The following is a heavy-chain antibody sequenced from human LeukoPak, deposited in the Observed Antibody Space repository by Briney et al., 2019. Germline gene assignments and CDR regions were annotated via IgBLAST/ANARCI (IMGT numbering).Heavy chain of an antibody. CDR3: ARALLGEYCSSTSCYNYFDY. J-gene: IGHJ4*02. D-gene: IGHD2-2*01. Sequence: ASVKVSCKASGGTFSSYAISWVRQAPGQGLEWMGGIIPIFGTANYAQKFQGRVTITADESTSTAYMELSSLRSEDTAVYYCARALLGEYCSSTSCYNYFDYWGREPWSPSPQ. CDR1: GGTFSSYA. CDR2: IIPIFGTA. V-gene: IGHV1-69*13.